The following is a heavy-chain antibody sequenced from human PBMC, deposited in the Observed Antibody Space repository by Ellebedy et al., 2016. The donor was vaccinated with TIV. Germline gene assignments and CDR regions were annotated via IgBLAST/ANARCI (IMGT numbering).Heavy chain of an antibody. CDR3: ATQWELYD. V-gene: IGHV3-7*01. CDR1: GFTFSSYS. D-gene: IGHD1-26*01. J-gene: IGHJ4*02. Sequence: GESLKISCAASGFTFSSYSMNWVRQAPGKGLEWVAGIRQGGSDKYYVDSVRGRFTISRDDAKNSLYLQMNSLRDEDTAVYYCATQWELYDWGQGTPVTVSS. CDR2: IRQGGSDK.